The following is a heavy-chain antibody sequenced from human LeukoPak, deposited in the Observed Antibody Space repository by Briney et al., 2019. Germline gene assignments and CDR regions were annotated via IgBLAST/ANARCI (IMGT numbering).Heavy chain of an antibody. V-gene: IGHV6-1*01. CDR1: GDSVSSNNGA. CDR3: ARDMVRGVIKNQLDY. CDR2: TYYRSKWYD. J-gene: IGHJ4*02. D-gene: IGHD3-10*01. Sequence: PSQTLSLTCAISGDSVSSNNGAWNWIRQSPSRGLEWLGRTYYRSKWYDDYAGSVKGRISISPDTSKNQFSLQLYSVTPEDTAVYYCARDMVRGVIKNQLDYWGQGTLVTVSS.